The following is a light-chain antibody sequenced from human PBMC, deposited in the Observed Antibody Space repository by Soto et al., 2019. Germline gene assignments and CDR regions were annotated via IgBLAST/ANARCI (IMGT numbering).Light chain of an antibody. CDR2: DAS. CDR3: KERFT. V-gene: IGKV3-11*01. J-gene: IGKJ3*01. Sequence: EIVLTQSPATLSLSPGERATLSCRASQSVSSYLAWYQQKPGQAPRLLIYDASNRATGIPARFSGSGSGTAFTLTIRRLEPEDFAVYHCKERFTFGPGTKVDIK. CDR1: QSVSSY.